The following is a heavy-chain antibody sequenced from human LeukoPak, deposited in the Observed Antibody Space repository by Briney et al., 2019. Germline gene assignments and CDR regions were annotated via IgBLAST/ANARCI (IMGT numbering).Heavy chain of an antibody. D-gene: IGHD2-15*01. CDR2: ISGSGGST. J-gene: IGHJ4*02. CDR1: GFTFSSYA. Sequence: GGSLRLSCAASGFTFSSYAMSWVRQAPGKGLEWVSAISGSGGSTYYADSVKGRFTISRDNSKNTLYLQMNSLRAEDTAVYYCAKDLGVVVAATGRESDYWGQGTLVTVSS. V-gene: IGHV3-23*01. CDR3: AKDLGVVVAATGRESDY.